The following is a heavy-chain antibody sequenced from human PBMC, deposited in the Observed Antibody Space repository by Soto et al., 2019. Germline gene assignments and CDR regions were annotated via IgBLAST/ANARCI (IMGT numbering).Heavy chain of an antibody. J-gene: IGHJ4*02. Sequence: WGSLRLSCAASGFTFSSYGMHWVRQAPGKGLEWVAVISYDGSNKYYADSVKGRFTISRDNSKNTLYLQMNSLRAEDTAVYYCEKGRLMVSSGWLNDYWGQGTLVTVSS. D-gene: IGHD6-19*01. CDR3: EKGRLMVSSGWLNDY. CDR1: GFTFSSYG. V-gene: IGHV3-30*18. CDR2: ISYDGSNK.